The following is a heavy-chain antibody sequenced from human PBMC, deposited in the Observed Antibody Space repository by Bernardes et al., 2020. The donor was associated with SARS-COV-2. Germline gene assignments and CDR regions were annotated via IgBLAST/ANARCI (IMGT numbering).Heavy chain of an antibody. CDR2: ISSRSNTI. CDR1: GFTFSDHY. CDR3: ARDGYKYGFAYFDF. J-gene: IGHJ4*02. Sequence: GVLRLSCAASGFTFSDHYMTWIRQAPGKGLEWISYISSRSNTIYYADSVRGRFTISRDNARSSLYLQMNSLRVEDTAIYYCARDGYKYGFAYFDFWGRGSLVTVSS. D-gene: IGHD5-12*01. V-gene: IGHV3-11*01.